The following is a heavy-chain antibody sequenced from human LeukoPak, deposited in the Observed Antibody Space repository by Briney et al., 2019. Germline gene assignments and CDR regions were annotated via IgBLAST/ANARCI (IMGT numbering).Heavy chain of an antibody. J-gene: IGHJ5*02. V-gene: IGHV4-61*09. CDR3: VRGPYGSSISNWFDP. Sequence: SETLSLTCTVSGGSISSGSYYWSWIRQPAGKRLEWIGHIYRSGSTNYNPSLKSRVTISVDTSKNQFSLKLSSVTAADTAVYYCVRGPYGSSISNWFDPWGQGMLVTVSS. CDR1: GGSISSGSYY. D-gene: IGHD3-10*01. CDR2: IYRSGST.